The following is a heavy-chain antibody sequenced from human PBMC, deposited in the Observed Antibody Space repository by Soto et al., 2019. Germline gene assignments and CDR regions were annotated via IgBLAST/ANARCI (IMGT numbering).Heavy chain of an antibody. CDR2: IVVGSGNT. J-gene: IGHJ6*02. CDR1: GFTFTSSA. Sequence: SVKVSCKASGFTFTSSAVQWVRQARGQRLEWIGWIVVGSGNTNYAQKFQERVTITRDMSTSTAYMELSSLRSEDTAVYYCAAERSEWLLDPNYYYYGMDVWGQGTTVTVSS. V-gene: IGHV1-58*01. CDR3: AAERSEWLLDPNYYYYGMDV. D-gene: IGHD3-3*01.